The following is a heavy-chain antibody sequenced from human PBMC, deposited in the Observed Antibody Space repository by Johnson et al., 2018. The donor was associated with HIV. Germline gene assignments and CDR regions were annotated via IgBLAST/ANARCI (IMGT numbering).Heavy chain of an antibody. CDR2: INSAGSST. CDR1: GFTFSSYW. Sequence: VHLVESGGGLVQPGGSLRLSCAASGFTFSSYWMHWVRQAPGKGLLWVSRINSAGSSTGYADSVKGRFTISRDNAKNTLYLQMNSLRAEDTAVYDWAREPALVGANGGWGAFDIWGQGTLVTVSS. CDR3: AREPALVGANGGWGAFDI. V-gene: IGHV3-74*01. J-gene: IGHJ3*02. D-gene: IGHD1-26*01.